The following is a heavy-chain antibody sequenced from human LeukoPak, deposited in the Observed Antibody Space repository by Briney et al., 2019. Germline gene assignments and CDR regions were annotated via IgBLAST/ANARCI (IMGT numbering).Heavy chain of an antibody. D-gene: IGHD2-2*01. V-gene: IGHV3-9*01. CDR2: ISWNSGSI. CDR1: GFTFDDYA. CDR3: AKARDIVVVPGGYDY. Sequence: GRSLRLSCAASGFTFDDYAMPWVRQAPGKGLEWVSGISWNSGSIGYADSVKGRFTISRGNAKNSLYLQMNSLRAEDTALYYCAKARDIVVVPGGYDYWGQGTLVTVSS. J-gene: IGHJ4*02.